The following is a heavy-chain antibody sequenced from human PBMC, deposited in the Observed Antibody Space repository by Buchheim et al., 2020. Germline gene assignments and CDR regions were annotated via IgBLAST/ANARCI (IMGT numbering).Heavy chain of an antibody. CDR1: GGFISSSSYY. CDR2: IYYSGST. V-gene: IGHV4-39*01. Sequence: QLQLQESGPGLVKPSETLSLTCTVSGGFISSSSYYLGWIRQPPGKGLEWIGSIYYSGSTYYNPSLKIRVTISVDTSKNQFSLKLSSVTAADTAVYYCATGLRFLEWLLSNWGQGTL. D-gene: IGHD3-3*01. CDR3: ATGLRFLEWLLSN. J-gene: IGHJ4*02.